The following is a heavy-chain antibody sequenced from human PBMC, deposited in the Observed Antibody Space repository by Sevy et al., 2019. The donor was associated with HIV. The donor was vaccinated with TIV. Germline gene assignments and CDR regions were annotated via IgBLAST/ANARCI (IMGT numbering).Heavy chain of an antibody. CDR1: GFTFSSYS. CDR3: ARALRGHYMDV. J-gene: IGHJ6*03. CDR2: ISGSAGNI. V-gene: IGHV3-48*02. Sequence: GSLRLSCVASGFTFSSYSMNWVRQAPGKGLEWVSYISGSAGNIYYADSVKGRFTISRDNARNSRFLQMNSLRDEDTAVYYCARALRGHYMDVWGKGTTVTVSS. D-gene: IGHD3-9*01.